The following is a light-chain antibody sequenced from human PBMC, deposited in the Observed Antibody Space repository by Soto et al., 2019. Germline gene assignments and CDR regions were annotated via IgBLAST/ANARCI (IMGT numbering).Light chain of an antibody. CDR3: AAWDDSLNGNV. CDR1: GSNIGGNT. CDR2: STN. J-gene: IGLJ1*01. V-gene: IGLV1-44*01. Sequence: QPVLTQPPSASGTPGQRVTISCSGSGSNIGGNTVNWYQQFPRTAPKLLIYSTNQRPSGVPDRFSASKSGTSASLAISGLQSEDEADYYCAAWDDSLNGNVFGTGTKVTVL.